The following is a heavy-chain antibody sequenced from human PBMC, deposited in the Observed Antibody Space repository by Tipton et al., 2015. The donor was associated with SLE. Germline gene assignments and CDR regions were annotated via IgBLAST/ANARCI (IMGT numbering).Heavy chain of an antibody. CDR2: INHSGST. V-gene: IGHV4-34*01. CDR3: ARYKPSLGAFDI. D-gene: IGHD1-14*01. Sequence: GLVKPSETLSLTCAVYGGSFSGYYWSWIRQPPGKGLEWIGEINHSGSTNYNPSLKSRVTISVDTSKNQFSLKLSSVTAADTAVYYCARYKPSLGAFDIWGQGTMVTVSS. J-gene: IGHJ3*02. CDR1: GGSFSGYY.